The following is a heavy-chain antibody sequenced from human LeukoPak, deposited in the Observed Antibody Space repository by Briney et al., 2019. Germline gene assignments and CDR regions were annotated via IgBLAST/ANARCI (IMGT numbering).Heavy chain of an antibody. Sequence: KPSETLSLTCAVYGGSFSGYYWSWIRQPPGKGLEWIGEINHSGSTNYNPSLKSRVTISVDTSKNQFSLKLSSVTAAGTAVYYCARGPLSDYWGQGTLVTVSS. CDR3: ARGPLSDY. J-gene: IGHJ4*02. CDR1: GGSFSGYY. CDR2: INHSGST. V-gene: IGHV4-34*01.